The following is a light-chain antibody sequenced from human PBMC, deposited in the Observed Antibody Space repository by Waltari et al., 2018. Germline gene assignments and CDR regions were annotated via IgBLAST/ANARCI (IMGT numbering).Light chain of an antibody. CDR1: QTVRNNY. J-gene: IGKJ1*01. Sequence: EVVLTQSPGTLALPPGERATLSCRASQTVRNNYLAWYLQKPGQAPRLLFFGASTRATGVPDRFSGSGSGTVFTLTISRLEPEDFAMYYCQQYDDSLTWTFGQGTKVEV. CDR3: QQYDDSLTWT. CDR2: GAS. V-gene: IGKV3-20*01.